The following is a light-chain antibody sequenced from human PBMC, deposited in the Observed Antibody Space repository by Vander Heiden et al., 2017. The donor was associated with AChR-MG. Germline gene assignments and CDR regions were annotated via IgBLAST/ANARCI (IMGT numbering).Light chain of an antibody. CDR2: DVS. V-gene: IGLV2-14*01. CDR3: SSYTSSSTLV. J-gene: IGLJ2*01. Sequence: QSALTQPASVSGSPGQSITISCTGTSSDVGGYNYVSWYQQHPGKAPKLMNYDVSKRPSGVSNRFAGSKSGNTASLTISGLQAEDEAYYYCSSYTSSSTLVFGGGTKLTVL. CDR1: SSDVGGYNY.